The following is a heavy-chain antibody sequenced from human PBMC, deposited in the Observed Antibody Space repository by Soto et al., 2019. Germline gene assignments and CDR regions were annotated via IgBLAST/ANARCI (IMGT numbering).Heavy chain of an antibody. J-gene: IGHJ5*02. Sequence: LSLTCTVSGGSISSGGYYWSWIRQHPGKGLEWIGYTYYSGSTYYNPSLKSRVTISVDTSKNQFSLKLSSVTAADTAVYYCVRRNTAMGRNWFDPWGQGTLVTVSS. CDR1: GGSISSGGYY. V-gene: IGHV4-31*03. CDR2: TYYSGST. D-gene: IGHD5-18*01. CDR3: VRRNTAMGRNWFDP.